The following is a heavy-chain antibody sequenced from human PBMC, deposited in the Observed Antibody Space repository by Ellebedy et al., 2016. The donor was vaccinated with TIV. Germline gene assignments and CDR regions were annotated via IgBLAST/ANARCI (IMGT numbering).Heavy chain of an antibody. CDR3: GKDMFPGGLDV. V-gene: IGHV1-8*01. Sequence: ASVKVSXXASGYTFTSYDINWVRQATGQGLESMGWMNPNSGNTGYAQKFQGRVTMTRDTSMSTAYMELSSLRTEDTALYYCGKDMFPGGLDVWGKGTTVTVSS. D-gene: IGHD3-10*02. CDR2: MNPNSGNT. J-gene: IGHJ6*04. CDR1: GYTFTSYD.